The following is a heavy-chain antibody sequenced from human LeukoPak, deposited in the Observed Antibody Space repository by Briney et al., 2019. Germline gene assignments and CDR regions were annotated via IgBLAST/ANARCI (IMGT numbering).Heavy chain of an antibody. V-gene: IGHV4-59*11. CDR3: ARDPTTVTKGFDI. J-gene: IGHJ3*02. CDR2: ISYIGST. D-gene: IGHD4-17*01. CDR1: DDSFSSHN. Sequence: PSETLSLTCTVSDDSFSSHNWNWIRQPPGKGQEWIGYISYIGSTNYNPSLKSRVTISVETSKNQFSLKLSSVTAADTAVYYCARDPTTVTKGFDIWGQGTVITVSS.